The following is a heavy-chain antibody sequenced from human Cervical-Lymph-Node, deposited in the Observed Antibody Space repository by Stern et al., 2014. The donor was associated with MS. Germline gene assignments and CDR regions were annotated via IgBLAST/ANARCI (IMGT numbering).Heavy chain of an antibody. CDR2: INSDGSSR. CDR3: ARGNEGLTAAFLRY. Sequence: EVQLVESGGGLVQPGGSLRISCAASGFTFSSYWMHWVRQAPGKGLVWVSRINSDGSSRWYADSVKGRFTISRDNAKNTQFLQMDNLRAEDTAVYYCARGNEGLTAAFLRYWGQGTLVTVSS. D-gene: IGHD6-13*01. J-gene: IGHJ4*02. CDR1: GFTFSSYW. V-gene: IGHV3-74*01.